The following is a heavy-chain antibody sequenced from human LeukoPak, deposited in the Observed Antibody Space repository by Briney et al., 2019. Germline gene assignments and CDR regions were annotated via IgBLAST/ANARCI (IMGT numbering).Heavy chain of an antibody. CDR3: ARGIEDRITIFGY. CDR1: GFTFSSYW. V-gene: IGHV3-7*03. CDR2: IKQDGSEK. J-gene: IGHJ4*02. Sequence: GRSLRLSCVASGFTFSSYWMSWVRQAPGKGLEWVANIKQDGSEKYYVDSVKGRFTISRDNAKNSLYLQMNSLRAEDTAVYYCARGIEDRITIFGYWGQGTLVTVSS. D-gene: IGHD3-3*01.